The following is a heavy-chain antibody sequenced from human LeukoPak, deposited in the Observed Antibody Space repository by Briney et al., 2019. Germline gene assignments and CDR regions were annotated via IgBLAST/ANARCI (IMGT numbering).Heavy chain of an antibody. CDR3: ASGGHFDY. J-gene: IGHJ4*02. CDR2: INEDGSVE. Sequence: GGSLRLSCAASGFTLRSYTMNWVRQAPGKGLEWVANINEDGSVENYVDSVKGRFTISRDNAKNSLYLQMNSLRAEDTAVYYCASGGHFDYWGQGTLVTVSS. V-gene: IGHV3-7*01. D-gene: IGHD3-10*01. CDR1: GFTLRSYT.